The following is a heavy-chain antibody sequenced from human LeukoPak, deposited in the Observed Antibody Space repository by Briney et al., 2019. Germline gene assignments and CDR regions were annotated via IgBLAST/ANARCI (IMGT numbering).Heavy chain of an antibody. J-gene: IGHJ4*02. Sequence: SETLSLTCTVSGGSISSYYWSWIRQPPGKGLEWIGYIYYSGSTNHNPSLTIRVTISVDTSKNQFSLKLSSVTAADTAVYYCARGGGNYYDSSGYSLDYWGQGTLVTVSS. V-gene: IGHV4-59*01. CDR3: ARGGGNYYDSSGYSLDY. D-gene: IGHD3-22*01. CDR1: GGSISSYY. CDR2: IYYSGST.